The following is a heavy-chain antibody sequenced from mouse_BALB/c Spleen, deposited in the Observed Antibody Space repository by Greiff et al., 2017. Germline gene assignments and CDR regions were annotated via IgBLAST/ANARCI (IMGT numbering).Heavy chain of an antibody. CDR1: GFSLTSYG. Sequence: VQGVESGPGLVAPSQSLSITCTVSGFSLTSYGVHWVRQPPGKGLEWLGVIWAGGSTNYNSALMSRLSISKDNSKSQVFLKMNSLQTDDTAMYYCARENWEAFAYWGQGTLVTVSA. D-gene: IGHD4-1*01. V-gene: IGHV2-9*02. CDR2: IWAGGST. CDR3: ARENWEAFAY. J-gene: IGHJ3*01.